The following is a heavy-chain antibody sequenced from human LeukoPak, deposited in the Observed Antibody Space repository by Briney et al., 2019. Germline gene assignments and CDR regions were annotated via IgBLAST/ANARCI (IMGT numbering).Heavy chain of an antibody. CDR3: ARDQQLWLPTFDY. Sequence: GESLRLSCAASGFTFGDYAMSWVRQAPGKGLEWVSGLNWNGGTIGYADSVKGRFTISRDNAKNSLYLQMNSLRAEDTAVYYCARDQQLWLPTFDYWGQGTLVTVSS. J-gene: IGHJ4*02. V-gene: IGHV3-20*04. CDR2: LNWNGGTI. CDR1: GFTFGDYA. D-gene: IGHD5-18*01.